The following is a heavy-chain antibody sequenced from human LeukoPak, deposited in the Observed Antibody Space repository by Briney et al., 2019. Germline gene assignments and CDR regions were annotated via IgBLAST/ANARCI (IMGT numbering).Heavy chain of an antibody. CDR1: GFTFSDYY. CDR2: ISSSGSTI. D-gene: IGHD6-13*01. J-gene: IGHJ4*02. CDR3: AKGGYSSSWSYYFDY. V-gene: IGHV3-11*01. Sequence: GGSLRLSCAASGFTFSDYYMSWIRQAPGKGLEWVSYISSSGSTIYYADSVKGRFTISRDNAKNSLYLQMNSLRAEDTAVYYCAKGGYSSSWSYYFDYWGQGTLVTVSS.